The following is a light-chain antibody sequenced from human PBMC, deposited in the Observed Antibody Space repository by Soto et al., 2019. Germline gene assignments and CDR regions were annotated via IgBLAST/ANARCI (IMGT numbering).Light chain of an antibody. V-gene: IGKV1-39*01. CDR2: AAS. J-gene: IGKJ2*01. CDR1: QSISVH. CDR3: QQSYITPYT. Sequence: DIQMTQSPSSLSASGGDTVTITCRASQSISVHLNWYQQKPGKVPKLLIYAASNLQSGVPLRFSGSGSETDFALTISSLQPEDFATYYCQQSYITPYTFGQGTKLESK.